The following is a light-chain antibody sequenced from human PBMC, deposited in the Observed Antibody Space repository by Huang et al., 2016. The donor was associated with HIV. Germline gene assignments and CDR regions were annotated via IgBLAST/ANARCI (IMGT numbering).Light chain of an antibody. CDR2: AAS. Sequence: DIQMTQYPSSLSASVGDRVTITCRASQDIKNYLAWYQQKAGQVPKLLIYAASSLQSGVPSRFSGIGSGTDFTLSIISLQPEDVAIYYCQKYDSVPRTFGQGTKVDIK. CDR1: QDIKNY. CDR3: QKYDSVPRT. J-gene: IGKJ1*01. V-gene: IGKV1-27*01.